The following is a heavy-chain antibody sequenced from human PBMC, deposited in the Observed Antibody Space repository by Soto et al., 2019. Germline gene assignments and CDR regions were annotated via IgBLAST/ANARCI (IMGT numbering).Heavy chain of an antibody. Sequence: QVQLVQSGAEVKKPGASVKVSCKASGYTFTSYAMHWVRQAPGQRLEWMGWINAGNGNTKYSQKFQGRVTITRDTSASTAYMELSSLRSEDTAVYYCASTRVAPAANKKAPFDPWGQGTLVTVSS. CDR3: ASTRVAPAANKKAPFDP. V-gene: IGHV1-3*01. CDR2: INAGNGNT. J-gene: IGHJ5*02. CDR1: GYTFTSYA. D-gene: IGHD2-2*01.